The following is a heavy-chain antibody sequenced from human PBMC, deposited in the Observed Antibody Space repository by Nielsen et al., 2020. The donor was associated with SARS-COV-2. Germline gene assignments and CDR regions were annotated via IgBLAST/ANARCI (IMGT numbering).Heavy chain of an antibody. CDR1: GFIFSYYA. V-gene: IGHV3-30*04. Sequence: GESLKISCAASGFIFSYYAMHWVRQAPGKGPEWVAVISYDGRNKYYADSVKGRFTISRDNSKNTLYLQMNSLRAEDTAVYYCARSVGDYDFWSGYHDAFDIWGQGTMVTVSS. J-gene: IGHJ3*02. CDR3: ARSVGDYDFWSGYHDAFDI. D-gene: IGHD3-3*01. CDR2: ISYDGRNK.